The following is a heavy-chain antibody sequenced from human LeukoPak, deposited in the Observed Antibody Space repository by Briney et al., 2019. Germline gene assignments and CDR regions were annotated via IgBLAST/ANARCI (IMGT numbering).Heavy chain of an antibody. D-gene: IGHD2-15*01. CDR2: IWYDGSNK. CDR1: GFTFSSYG. J-gene: IGHJ6*02. CDR3: ARDGRHCSGGSCYSPIDYYYGMDV. V-gene: IGHV3-33*01. Sequence: GGSLRLSCAASGFTFSSYGMHWVRQAPGKGLEWVAVIWYDGSNKYYADSVKGRFTISRDSSKNTLYLQMNSLRAEDTAVYYCARDGRHCSGGSCYSPIDYYYGMDVWGQGTTVTVSS.